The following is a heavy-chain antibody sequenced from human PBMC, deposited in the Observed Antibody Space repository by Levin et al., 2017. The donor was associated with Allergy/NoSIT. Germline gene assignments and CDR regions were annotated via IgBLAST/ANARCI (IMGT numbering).Heavy chain of an antibody. J-gene: IGHJ6*02. Sequence: GESLKISCAASGFTFSSYWMSWVRQAPGKGLEWVANIKQDGSEKYYVDSVKGRFTISRDNAKNSLYLQMNSLRAEDTAVYYCARDKYSSSWPTPLLLGLGMDVWGQGTTVTVSS. CDR3: ARDKYSSSWPTPLLLGLGMDV. CDR2: IKQDGSEK. CDR1: GFTFSSYW. V-gene: IGHV3-7*01. D-gene: IGHD6-13*01.